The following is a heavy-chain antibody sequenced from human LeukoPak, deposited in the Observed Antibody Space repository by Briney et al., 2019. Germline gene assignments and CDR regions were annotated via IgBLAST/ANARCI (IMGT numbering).Heavy chain of an antibody. D-gene: IGHD3-22*01. CDR2: IWYDGDNK. CDR1: GFTFSSYW. V-gene: IGHV3-33*06. Sequence: GGSLRLSCAASGFTFSSYWMHWVRQAPGKGLEWVALIWYDGDNKYYSDSVKGRFTISRDNSKNTLYLQMNSLRAEDTAVYYCAKARATYLYDTSGYSAPDYWGQGTLVTVSS. CDR3: AKARATYLYDTSGYSAPDY. J-gene: IGHJ4*02.